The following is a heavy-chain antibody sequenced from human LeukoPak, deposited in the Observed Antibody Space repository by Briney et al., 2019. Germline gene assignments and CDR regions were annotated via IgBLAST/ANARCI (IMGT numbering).Heavy chain of an antibody. CDR1: LYSISSGDY. Sequence: SETLSLTCTVSLYSISSGDYWGWIRQPPGEGLEWIGSIYHSGSTYYNPSLKSRVTISVDMSKNQFSLKLNSVTAADTAVYYCARERDSGELYYRAFDYWGQGTRVTVSS. CDR2: IYHSGST. J-gene: IGHJ4*02. CDR3: ARERDSGELYYRAFDY. V-gene: IGHV4-38-2*02. D-gene: IGHD3-10*01.